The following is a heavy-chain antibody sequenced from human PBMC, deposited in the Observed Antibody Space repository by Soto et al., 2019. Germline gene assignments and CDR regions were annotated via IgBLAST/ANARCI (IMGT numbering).Heavy chain of an antibody. CDR2: ISSSSSTI. CDR1: GFTFSSYS. J-gene: IGHJ5*02. Sequence: EVQLVESGGGLVQPGGSLRLSCAASGFTFSSYSMNWVRQAPGKGLEWISYISSSSSTIYYADSVKGRFTISRDNSKNSLYLKMNSRRAEATAVYYCARDRFDYYDTSGYWRFAPWGPGTRVTVSS. CDR3: ARDRFDYYDTSGYWRFAP. V-gene: IGHV3-48*01. D-gene: IGHD3-22*01.